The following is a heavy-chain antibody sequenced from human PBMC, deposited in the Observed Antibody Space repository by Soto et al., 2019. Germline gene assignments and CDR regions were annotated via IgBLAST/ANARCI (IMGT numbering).Heavy chain of an antibody. CDR3: ARVVDYSDPYYYYGMDV. J-gene: IGHJ6*02. Sequence: EVQLVESGGGLVKPGGSLRLSCAASGFTFSSYSMNWVRQAPGKGLEWVSSISSSSSYIYYADSVKGRFTISRDNAKNSLDLQMNSLRAEDTAVYYWARVVDYSDPYYYYGMDVWGQGTTVTVSS. CDR1: GFTFSSYS. CDR2: ISSSSSYI. V-gene: IGHV3-21*01. D-gene: IGHD3-22*01.